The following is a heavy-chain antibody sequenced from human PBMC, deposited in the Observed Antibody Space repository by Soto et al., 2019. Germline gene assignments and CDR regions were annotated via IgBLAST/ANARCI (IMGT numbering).Heavy chain of an antibody. Sequence: ASVKVSCKASGYSFTSYGISWVQQAPGQGLEWMGWISAYNGNTNYAQKLQGRVTMTTDTSTSTAYMELRSLRSDDTAVYYCARVSAVAGTGDYWGQGTLVTVSS. CDR3: ARVSAVAGTGDY. V-gene: IGHV1-18*01. CDR1: GYSFTSYG. CDR2: ISAYNGNT. D-gene: IGHD6-19*01. J-gene: IGHJ4*02.